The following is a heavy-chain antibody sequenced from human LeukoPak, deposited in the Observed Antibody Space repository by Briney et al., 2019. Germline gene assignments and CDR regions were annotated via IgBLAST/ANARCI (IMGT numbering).Heavy chain of an antibody. CDR2: ISADESNE. CDR3: ARDPEQLSYYYYGMDV. D-gene: IGHD6-6*01. Sequence: GGSLRLSCAASGFTFSTFNMHWVRQAPGKGPEWVALISADESNEYYADSVKGRLTISRDNSKNTVYLQMNSLRTEDTAVYHCARDPEQLSYYYYGMDVWGQGTTVTVSS. CDR1: GFTFSTFN. V-gene: IGHV3-30*03. J-gene: IGHJ6*02.